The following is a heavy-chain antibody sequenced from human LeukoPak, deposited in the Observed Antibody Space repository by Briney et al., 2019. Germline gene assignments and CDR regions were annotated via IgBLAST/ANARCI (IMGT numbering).Heavy chain of an antibody. J-gene: IGHJ4*02. V-gene: IGHV1-18*01. CDR3: ARDRGYYDSSGDSMY. CDR1: GYTFTSYG. D-gene: IGHD3-22*01. CDR2: ISAYNGNT. Sequence: ASVKVSCKASGYTFTSYGISWVRQAPGQGLEWMGWISAYNGNTNYAQKLQGRVTMTTDTSTSTAYMELRSLRSDDTAVYYCARDRGYYDSSGDSMYWGQGTQVTVSS.